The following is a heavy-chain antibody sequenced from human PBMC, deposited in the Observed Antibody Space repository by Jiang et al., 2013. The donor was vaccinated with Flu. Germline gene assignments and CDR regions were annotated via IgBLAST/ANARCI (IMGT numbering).Heavy chain of an antibody. CDR1: GYTLTGNY. V-gene: IGHV1-2*02. J-gene: IGHJ5*02. CDR2: INPDRGAT. D-gene: IGHD1-1*01. Sequence: QLVESGAELKKPGASVKVSCMASGYTLTGNYFHWVRQAPGQGLEWMGWINPDRGATNYAQKFRGRVTMTADTAISTAYMELRRLRSDDTAFYYCVTLPNPHNRTWYGGRNWIDPWGQGTLVTVSS. CDR3: VTLPNPHNRTWYGGRNWIDP.